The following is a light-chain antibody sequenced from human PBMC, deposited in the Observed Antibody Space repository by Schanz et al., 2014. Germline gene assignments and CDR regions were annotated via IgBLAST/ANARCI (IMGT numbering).Light chain of an antibody. CDR3: QHRSYWRGT. Sequence: IVLTQSPGTLSLSPGERATLSCRASQSISSKYFAWYQQRPGQAPRLLIYGASTRATGIPGRFSGGGSGTDFTLTVSSLQSEDFADYYCQHRSYWRGTFGQGTKLEIK. CDR2: GAS. V-gene: IGKV3D-20*02. CDR1: QSISSKY. J-gene: IGKJ2*02.